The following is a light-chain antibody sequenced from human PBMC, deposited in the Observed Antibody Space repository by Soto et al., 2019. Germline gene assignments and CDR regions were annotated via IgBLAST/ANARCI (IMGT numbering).Light chain of an antibody. Sequence: EIEMTQSPATLSVSPGERATLSCRASQGVGSTLAWYQQKPGQTPRLLIYGASTSATGVPARFSGSGSGTEFTLTINSLQSEDFAVYYCQRYKNWPLTFGGGTKVEIK. V-gene: IGKV3-15*01. CDR3: QRYKNWPLT. J-gene: IGKJ4*01. CDR2: GAS. CDR1: QGVGST.